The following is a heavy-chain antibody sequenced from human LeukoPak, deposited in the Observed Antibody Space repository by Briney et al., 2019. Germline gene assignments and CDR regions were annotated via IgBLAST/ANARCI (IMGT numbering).Heavy chain of an antibody. CDR1: GWSFRRYY. V-gene: IGHV4-34*01. CDR2: INHSGST. J-gene: IGHJ5*02. D-gene: IGHD6-19*01. Sequence: PSYTVPLTCAVYGWSFRRYYWSWIRQPPGKALEGIGEINHSGSTNYNPSLKSRVTISVETSKNQFSLKLSSVTAADTAVYCCARSFRYSAVGGRASFDPWGQGTLVTVSS. CDR3: ARSFRYSAVGGRASFDP.